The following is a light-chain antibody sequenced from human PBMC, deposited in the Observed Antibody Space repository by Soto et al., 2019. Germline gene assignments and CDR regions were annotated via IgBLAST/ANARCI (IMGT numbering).Light chain of an antibody. J-gene: IGLJ1*01. CDR1: SSDVGGYNY. CDR3: SSYTSSSTYV. CDR2: DVS. V-gene: IGLV2-14*01. Sequence: QSALTQPASVSGSPGQSITISCTGTSSDVGGYNYVSWYQQHPGKAPKLMIYDVSNRPSGVSNRFSGSKSGNTASLTISGLQAEYEADYYCSSYTSSSTYVFGTGTKVTFL.